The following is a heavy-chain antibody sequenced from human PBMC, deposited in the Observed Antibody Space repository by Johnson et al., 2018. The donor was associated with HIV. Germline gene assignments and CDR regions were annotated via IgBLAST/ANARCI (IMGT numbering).Heavy chain of an antibody. J-gene: IGHJ3*02. D-gene: IGHD2-21*01. CDR2: ISGSGDST. V-gene: IGHV3-23*04. Sequence: VQLVESGGGVVRPGGSLRLSCAASGFTFDDYGMSWVRQVPGKGLEWVSGISGSGDSTYYADSVKGRFTISRDNSKNTLYLQMNSLRAEDTAVYYCAKGEGYCGGDCLDAFDIWGQGTMVTVSS. CDR3: AKGEGYCGGDCLDAFDI. CDR1: GFTFDDYG.